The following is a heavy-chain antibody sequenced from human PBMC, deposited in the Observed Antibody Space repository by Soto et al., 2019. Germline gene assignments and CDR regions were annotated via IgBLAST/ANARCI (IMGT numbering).Heavy chain of an antibody. CDR1: VFSFNSYE. CDR3: AREVATIVRLRGLTRPDP. J-gene: IGHJ5*02. V-gene: IGHV1-8*01. CDR2: ISPNRGTT. D-gene: IGHD5-12*01. Sequence: APVKFSCKTSVFSFNSYEISWVRQDTGQGLEWMGWISPNRGTTTSAQKFQGRVTMTSDTSTSTVYMELSSLRSEDTAVYYCAREVATIVRLRGLTRPDPWGQGTPVTVSS.